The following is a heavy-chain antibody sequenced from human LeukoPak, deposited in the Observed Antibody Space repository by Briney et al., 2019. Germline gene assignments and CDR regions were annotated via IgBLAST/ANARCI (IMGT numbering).Heavy chain of an antibody. Sequence: GGSLRLSCANSGFTFSSYLMHWVRQAPGKGLVWVSRIKTDGSSTTYADFVQGRFTISRDNAKNTLYLQMNSLRADDTAVYYCVRGRGVPEYYFDYWGQGTLVTVSS. V-gene: IGHV3-74*01. CDR3: VRGRGVPEYYFDY. D-gene: IGHD2-2*01. CDR2: IKTDGSST. CDR1: GFTFSSYL. J-gene: IGHJ4*02.